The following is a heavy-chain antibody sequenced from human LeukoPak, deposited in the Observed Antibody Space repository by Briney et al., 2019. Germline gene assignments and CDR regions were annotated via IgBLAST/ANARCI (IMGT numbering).Heavy chain of an antibody. CDR2: ISYDGSNK. CDR3: ARAGYSSSWYSYWFGP. D-gene: IGHD6-13*01. V-gene: IGHV3-30-3*01. Sequence: GRSLRLSCAASGFTFSSYAMHWVRQAPGKGLEWVAVISYDGSNKYYADSVKGRFTISRDNSKNTLYLQMNSLRAEDTAVYYCARAGYSSSWYSYWFGPWGQGTLVTVSS. J-gene: IGHJ5*02. CDR1: GFTFSSYA.